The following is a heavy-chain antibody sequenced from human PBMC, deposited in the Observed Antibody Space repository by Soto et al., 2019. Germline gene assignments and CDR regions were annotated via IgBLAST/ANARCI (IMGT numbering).Heavy chain of an antibody. J-gene: IGHJ6*02. CDR1: EDKIANLW. D-gene: IGHD2-2*01. CDR2: IDPSDSYT. Sequence: ICKNGSEDKIANLWVSRVLKKPGKGLEWMGRIDPSDSYTNYSPSFQGHVTISADKSISTAYLQWSSLKASDTAMYYCARHGPKADIVVVPAANLYYYYYGMDVWGQRTTVTVSS. CDR3: ARHGPKADIVVVPAANLYYYYYGMDV. V-gene: IGHV5-10-1*01.